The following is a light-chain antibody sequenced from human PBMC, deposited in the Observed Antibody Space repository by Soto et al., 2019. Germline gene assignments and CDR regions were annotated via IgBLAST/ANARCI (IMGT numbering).Light chain of an antibody. CDR2: AAS. CDR3: QEYSKWPLFT. Sequence: EIVVTQSPGILSVSPGDRATLSCRARQSVGRNLAWYQQKPGQAPTLLIYAASTRATGLPARFSGSGSGTDFTVTISSLQSEDFAVYYCQEYSKWPLFTFGPGTRVDIK. V-gene: IGKV3-15*01. J-gene: IGKJ3*01. CDR1: QSVGRN.